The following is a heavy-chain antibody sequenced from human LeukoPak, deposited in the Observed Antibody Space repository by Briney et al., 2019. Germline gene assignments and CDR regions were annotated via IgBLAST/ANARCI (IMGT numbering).Heavy chain of an antibody. D-gene: IGHD6-13*01. Sequence: PGGSLRLSYAASGFTFSRYGLHWVRQAPGKGLEWVAFIRDDGSTRYYADSVKGRFTVSRDNAKNSLFLQMDSLRAEDTAVYYCVRDPRSVAAVGYSMDVWGRGTTVTVSS. CDR1: GFTFSRYG. J-gene: IGHJ6*02. V-gene: IGHV3-30*02. CDR3: VRDPRSVAAVGYSMDV. CDR2: IRDDGSTR.